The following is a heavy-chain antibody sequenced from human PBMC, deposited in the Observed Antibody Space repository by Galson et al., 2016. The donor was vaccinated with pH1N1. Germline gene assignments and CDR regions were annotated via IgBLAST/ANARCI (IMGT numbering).Heavy chain of an antibody. CDR1: GGSISSGGYY. V-gene: IGHV4-61*02. J-gene: IGHJ5*02. CDR2: IYTSGST. CDR3: ARDVDFGELGKWLDP. Sequence: TLSLPCTVSGGSISSGGYYWSWIRQPAGKGLEWIGRIYTSGSTNYNPSLKSRVTISVDTSKNQFSRKLSSVTAADTAVYYCARDVDFGELGKWLDPWGQGTLVTVSS. D-gene: IGHD3-10*01.